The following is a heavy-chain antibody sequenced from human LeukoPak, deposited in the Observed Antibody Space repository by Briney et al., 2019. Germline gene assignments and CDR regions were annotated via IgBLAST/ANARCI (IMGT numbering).Heavy chain of an antibody. V-gene: IGHV4-34*01. CDR3: ARGGGGIILGDSEGMDV. J-gene: IGHJ6*02. Sequence: SETLSLTCAVYGGSFSGYYWSWIRQPQGKGLEWIGEINHSGSSNYNPSLTSRVTISVDTSKHQFSLKLSSVTAADTAVYYCARGGGGIILGDSEGMDVWGQGTTVTVSS. D-gene: IGHD3-10*01. CDR2: INHSGSS. CDR1: GGSFSGYY.